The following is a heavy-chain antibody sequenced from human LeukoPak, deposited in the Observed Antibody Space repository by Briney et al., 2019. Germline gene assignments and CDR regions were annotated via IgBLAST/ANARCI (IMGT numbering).Heavy chain of an antibody. CDR1: GYSISSGYY. Sequence: SETLSLTCTVSGYSISSGYYWGWIRQPPGKGLEWIGSVYHSGSTYYNPSLKSRVTISVDTSKNQFSLKLSSVTAADTAVYYCARDKGDYGDYYWFDPWGQGTLVTVSS. V-gene: IGHV4-38-2*02. J-gene: IGHJ5*02. CDR3: ARDKGDYGDYYWFDP. CDR2: VYHSGST. D-gene: IGHD4-17*01.